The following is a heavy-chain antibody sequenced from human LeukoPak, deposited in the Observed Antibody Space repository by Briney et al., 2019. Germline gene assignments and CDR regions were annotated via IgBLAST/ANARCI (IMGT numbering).Heavy chain of an antibody. V-gene: IGHV3-53*01. CDR2: IYSGGSP. CDR1: GFAVSSNY. D-gene: IGHD5-24*01. J-gene: IGHJ4*02. Sequence: GGSLRLSCAASGFAVSSNYMSWVPQAPGKGLEWVSVIYSGGSPYYADSVKGRFTISRDNSKNTLYLQMNSLRAEDTAVYYCARAEKATIFDYWGQGTLVTVSS. CDR3: ARAEKATIFDY.